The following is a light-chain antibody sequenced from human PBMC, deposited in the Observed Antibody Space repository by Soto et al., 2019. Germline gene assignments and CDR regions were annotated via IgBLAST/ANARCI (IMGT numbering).Light chain of an antibody. CDR3: QQYGSSPQGT. V-gene: IGKV3-20*01. J-gene: IGKJ3*01. CDR1: QSVSSSY. Sequence: EIVLTQSPGTLSLSPGERATLSCRASQSVSSSYLAWYQQKPGQAPRLLIYGASSRATGIPDRFSGSGSGTDFTLTINSLEPEEFAVYYCQQYGSSPQGTFGHGTKVDIK. CDR2: GAS.